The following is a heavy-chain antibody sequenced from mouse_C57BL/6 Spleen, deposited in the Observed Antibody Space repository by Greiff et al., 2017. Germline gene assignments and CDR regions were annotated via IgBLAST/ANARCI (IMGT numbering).Heavy chain of an antibody. CDR3: ARRDTCYVYDEALAY. CDR1: GYTFTSYW. D-gene: IGHD2-9*01. CDR2: IDPSDSYT. J-gene: IGHJ3*01. Sequence: QVQLQQPGAELVMPGASVKLSCKASGYTFTSYWMHWVKQRPGQGLEWIGEIDPSDSYTNYNQKFKGKSTLTVDKSSSTAYMQLSSLTSEDSAVYYCARRDTCYVYDEALAYWGQGTLVTVSA. V-gene: IGHV1-69*01.